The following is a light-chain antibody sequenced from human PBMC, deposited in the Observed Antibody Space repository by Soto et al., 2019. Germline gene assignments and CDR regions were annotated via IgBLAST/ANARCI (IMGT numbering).Light chain of an antibody. V-gene: IGLV2-8*01. CDR1: SSDVGGYNY. CDR3: SSYAGTHVV. Sequence: QSALTQPPSGSGSPGQSVTVFCTGTSSDVGGYNYVAWYQQHPDKAPKLMIYDVSKRPSGVPDRFSGSKSGNTASLIVSGLQAEDEADYYCSSYAGTHVVFGTGTRSPS. CDR2: DVS. J-gene: IGLJ1*01.